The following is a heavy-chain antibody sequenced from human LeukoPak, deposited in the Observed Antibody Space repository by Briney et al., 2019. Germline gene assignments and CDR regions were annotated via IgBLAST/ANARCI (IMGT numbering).Heavy chain of an antibody. CDR3: ARVPNSGYDGDYFDY. Sequence: GASVKVSCTASGYTFTSYGISWVRQAPGQGLEWMGWISAYNGNTNYAQKLQGRVTMTTDTSTSTAYMELRSLRSDDTAVYYCARVPNSGYDGDYFDYWGQGTLVTVSS. D-gene: IGHD5-12*01. V-gene: IGHV1-18*01. CDR1: GYTFTSYG. CDR2: ISAYNGNT. J-gene: IGHJ4*02.